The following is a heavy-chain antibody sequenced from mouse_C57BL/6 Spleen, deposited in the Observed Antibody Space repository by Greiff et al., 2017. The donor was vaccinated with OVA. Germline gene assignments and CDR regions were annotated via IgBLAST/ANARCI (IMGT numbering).Heavy chain of an antibody. D-gene: IGHD1-1*01. V-gene: IGHV1-64*01. J-gene: IGHJ1*03. CDR3: ARDGSSTGYFDV. CDR2: IHPNSGST. Sequence: VQLQQPGAELVKPGASVKLSCKASGYTFTSYWMHWVKQRPGQGLEWIGMIHPNSGSTNYNEKFKSKATLTVDKSSSTAYMQLSSLTSEDSAVYYCARDGSSTGYFDVWGTGTTVTVSS. CDR1: GYTFTSYW.